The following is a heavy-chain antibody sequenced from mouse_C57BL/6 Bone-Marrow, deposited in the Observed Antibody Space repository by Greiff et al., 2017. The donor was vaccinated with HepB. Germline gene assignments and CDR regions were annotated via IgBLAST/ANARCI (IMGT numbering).Heavy chain of an antibody. D-gene: IGHD1-1*02. Sequence: VQLQQSGPELVKPGASVKISCTASGYAFSSSWMYWVKQRPGKGLEWIGKIYPGDGDTNYNAKFKGKATLTADKTSSTAYMQLSSLTTEDAAVYVCARGGYRGGFAYWGQGTLVTVSA. J-gene: IGHJ3*01. V-gene: IGHV1-82*01. CDR3: ARGGYRGGFAY. CDR1: GYAFSSSW. CDR2: IYPGDGDT.